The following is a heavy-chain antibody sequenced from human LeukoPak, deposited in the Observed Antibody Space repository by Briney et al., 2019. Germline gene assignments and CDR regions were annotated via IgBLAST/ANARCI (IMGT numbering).Heavy chain of an antibody. CDR3: ARGIPWTMVRGVPLNYFDY. Sequence: GGSLRLSCAASGFTFSSYSMNWVRQAPAKGLEWVSSISSSSSYIYYADSAKGRFTISRDNAKNSLYLQMNSLRAEDTAVYYCARGIPWTMVRGVPLNYFDYWGQGTLVTVSS. J-gene: IGHJ4*02. V-gene: IGHV3-21*01. CDR1: GFTFSSYS. D-gene: IGHD3-10*01. CDR2: ISSSSSYI.